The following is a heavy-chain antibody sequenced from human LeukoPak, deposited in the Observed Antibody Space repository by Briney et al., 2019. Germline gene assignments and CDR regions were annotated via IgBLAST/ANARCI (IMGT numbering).Heavy chain of an antibody. J-gene: IGHJ4*02. D-gene: IGHD6-13*01. Sequence: SETLSLTCTVSGGSISSSSCYWGWIRQPPGKGLEWIGSIYYSGSTYYNPSLKSRVTISVDTSKNQFSLKLSSVTAADTAEYYCASTVIAAAGTWTFDYWGQGTLVTVSS. CDR2: IYYSGST. CDR1: GGSISSSSCY. V-gene: IGHV4-39*01. CDR3: ASTVIAAAGTWTFDY.